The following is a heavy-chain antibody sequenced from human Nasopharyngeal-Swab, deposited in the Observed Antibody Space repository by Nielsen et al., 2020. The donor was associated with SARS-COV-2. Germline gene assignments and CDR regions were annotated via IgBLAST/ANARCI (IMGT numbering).Heavy chain of an antibody. J-gene: IGHJ3*02. D-gene: IGHD3-16*01. V-gene: IGHV3-7*04. Sequence: GESLKISCAASGFPFRNYYMTWVRQPPGKGLEWVANIKQGGSEQFYVDSVKGRFTISRDDAKNSVYLQMDRLRVEDTAVYYCAREADLMGYDDAFDIWGRGTVVTVSS. CDR1: GFPFRNYY. CDR3: AREADLMGYDDAFDI. CDR2: IKQGGSEQ.